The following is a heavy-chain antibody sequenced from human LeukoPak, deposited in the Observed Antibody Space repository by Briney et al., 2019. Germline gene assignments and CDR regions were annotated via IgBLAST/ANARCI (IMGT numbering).Heavy chain of an antibody. CDR2: ISGSGGST. J-gene: IGHJ5*02. D-gene: IGHD6-13*01. CDR3: AKARSSSHTVRWFDP. CDR1: GFTFSSYA. V-gene: IGHV3-23*01. Sequence: GALRLSCAASGFTFSSYAMSWVRQAPGKGLEWVSAISGSGGSTYYADSVKGRFTISRDNSKNMLYLQMNSLRAEDTAVYYCAKARSSSHTVRWFDPWGQGTLVTVSS.